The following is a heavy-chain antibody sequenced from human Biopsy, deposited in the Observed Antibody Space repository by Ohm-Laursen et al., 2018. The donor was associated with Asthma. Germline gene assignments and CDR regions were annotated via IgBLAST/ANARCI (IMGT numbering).Heavy chain of an antibody. CDR2: VFWSGTT. CDR3: ARVASYGDLYFGIDV. V-gene: IGHV4-30-4*01. D-gene: IGHD4-17*01. J-gene: IGHJ6*02. CDR1: GAYIGSRDHH. Sequence: SQTLSLTCTVGGAYIGSRDHHWSWIRQSPGTGLEWIGFVFWSGTTHYNRSLARRLSISIDTTRNEFSMTLRSVTAADTAVYFCARVASYGDLYFGIDVWGPGTTVSVS.